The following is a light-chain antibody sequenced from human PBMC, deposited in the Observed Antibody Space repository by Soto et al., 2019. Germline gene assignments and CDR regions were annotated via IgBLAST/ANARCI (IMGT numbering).Light chain of an antibody. CDR3: SSYSGRSTYV. J-gene: IGLJ7*01. Sequence: QSVLTQPAAVSGSPGQSITISCTGTSSDVGGYNCVSWFQQHPDKAPKLIISEVTNRPSGVSDRFSGSKSGNTASLTISGLQAEDEADYYCSSYSGRSTYVFGSGTQLTVL. V-gene: IGLV2-14*01. CDR1: SSDVGGYNC. CDR2: EVT.